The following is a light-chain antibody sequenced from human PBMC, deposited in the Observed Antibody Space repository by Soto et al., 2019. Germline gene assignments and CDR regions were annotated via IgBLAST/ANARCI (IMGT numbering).Light chain of an antibody. Sequence: DIVWTQSPATLSLYPGERATLSCRASQSVSNSLAWYQQKPGQAPRFLIYDASNRATGIPARFSGSGSGTDFTLTISSLEPEDFAVYYCQQRSNWPRGTFGQGTRLEIK. V-gene: IGKV3-11*01. CDR1: QSVSNS. CDR2: DAS. J-gene: IGKJ5*01. CDR3: QQRSNWPRGT.